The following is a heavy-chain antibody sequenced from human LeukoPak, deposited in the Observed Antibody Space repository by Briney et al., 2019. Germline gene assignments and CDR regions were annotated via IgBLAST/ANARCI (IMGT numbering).Heavy chain of an antibody. V-gene: IGHV6-1*01. CDR3: ARAGSHSGYDLLFDY. D-gene: IGHD5-12*01. J-gene: IGHJ4*02. CDR2: TYYRSKWFN. CDR1: GDNVSSNSAA. Sequence: SRTLSLTCAISGDNVSSNSAAWNWIRQSPSRGLEWLGRTYYRSKWFNDYAVSVKSRITLNPDTSKNQFSLLLNSVTPEDTAVYYCARAGSHSGYDLLFDYWGQGTLVTVSS.